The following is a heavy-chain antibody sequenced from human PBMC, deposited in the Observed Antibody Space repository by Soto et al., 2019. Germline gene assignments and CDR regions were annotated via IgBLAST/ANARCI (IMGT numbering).Heavy chain of an antibody. CDR2: ISHSGSTT. CDR1: GLTFTSPV. V-gene: IGHV3-23*01. J-gene: IGHJ4*02. Sequence: EVQLLESGGGLVQPGGSRRLSFKASGLTFTSPVRDWVAQAPGKGLGWVSVISHSGSTTHYADSVKGRFTISRDNSKNTLYLQMNSLRAEDTAVYYCAKDGGLLWFGELGYWGQGTLVTVSS. CDR3: AKDGGLLWFGELGY. D-gene: IGHD3-10*01.